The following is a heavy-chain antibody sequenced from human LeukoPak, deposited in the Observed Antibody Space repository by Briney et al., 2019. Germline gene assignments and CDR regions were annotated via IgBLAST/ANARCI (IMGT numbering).Heavy chain of an antibody. CDR1: GYSLTTYD. D-gene: IGHD3-3*01. V-gene: IGHV1-8*01. CDR2: MNPNSGNT. CDR3: ARGGDSWSSYPTAFDI. J-gene: IGHJ3*02. Sequence: GASVKVSCKASGYSLTTYDINWVRQATGQGLEWMGWMNPNSGNTGYAQKFQGRVSMTRSTSISTAYMELTSLRSEDTAVYYCARGGDSWSSYPTAFDIWGQGTMVTVSS.